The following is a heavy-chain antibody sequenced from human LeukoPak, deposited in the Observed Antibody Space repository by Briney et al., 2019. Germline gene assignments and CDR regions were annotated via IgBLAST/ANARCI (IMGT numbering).Heavy chain of an antibody. CDR3: ASDSSGWYLGGPFDY. J-gene: IGHJ4*02. CDR2: IYPSDGTT. CDR1: GYTFTNYY. V-gene: IGHV1-46*01. Sequence: ASVKVSCKASGYTFTNYYMYWVRQAPGQGLEWMGIIYPSDGTTRYAQKFQGRVTMTRDTSTSTVYMELSSLRSEDTAVYYCASDSSGWYLGGPFDYWGQGTLVTVSS. D-gene: IGHD6-19*01.